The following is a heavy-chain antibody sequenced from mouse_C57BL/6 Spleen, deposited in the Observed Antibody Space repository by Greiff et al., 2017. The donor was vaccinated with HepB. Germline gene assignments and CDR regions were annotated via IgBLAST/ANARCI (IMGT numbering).Heavy chain of an antibody. J-gene: IGHJ1*03. Sequence: EVKLVESGGGLVKPGGSLKLSCAASGFTFSSYAMSWVRQTPEKRLEWVATISDGGSYTYYPDNVKGRFTISRDNAKNNLYLQMSHLKSEDTAMYYCARDRRSSYFDVWGTGTTVTVSS. CDR3: ARDRRSSYFDV. CDR2: ISDGGSYT. V-gene: IGHV5-4*01. CDR1: GFTFSSYA. D-gene: IGHD1-1*01.